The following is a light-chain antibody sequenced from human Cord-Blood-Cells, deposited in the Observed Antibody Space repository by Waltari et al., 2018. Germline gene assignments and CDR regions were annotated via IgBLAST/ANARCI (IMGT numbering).Light chain of an antibody. CDR1: SIDVGGYNS. V-gene: IGLV2-14*01. Sequence: QSALTQPASVSGSPGQSITISCTGTSIDVGGYNSVSWYQQLPGKAPKLMIYDVSNRPSGVSNRCPGSKSGNTASLTISGLQAEDDADYYCSSYTSSSTLVFGGGTKLTVL. J-gene: IGLJ3*02. CDR3: SSYTSSSTLV. CDR2: DVS.